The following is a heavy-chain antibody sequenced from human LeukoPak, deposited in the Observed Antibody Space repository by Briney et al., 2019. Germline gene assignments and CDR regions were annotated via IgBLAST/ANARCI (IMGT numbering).Heavy chain of an antibody. Sequence: GGSLRLSCAASGFTFSSYSMNWVRQAPGKGLEWVSSISSSSYIYYADSVKGRFTISRDNAKNSLYLQMDSLRAEDTAVYYCARVSVAGITFDYWGQGTLVTVSS. V-gene: IGHV3-21*01. CDR3: ARVSVAGITFDY. J-gene: IGHJ4*02. CDR2: ISSSSYI. CDR1: GFTFSSYS. D-gene: IGHD5-12*01.